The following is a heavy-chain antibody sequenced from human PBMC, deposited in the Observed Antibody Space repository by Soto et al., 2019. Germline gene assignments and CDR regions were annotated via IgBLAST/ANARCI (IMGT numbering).Heavy chain of an antibody. CDR3: ARSDGPLGDY. V-gene: IGHV1-3*01. CDR2: INAGNGNT. J-gene: IGHJ4*02. Sequence: QVQLVQSGAEVKKPGASVKVSCKPSGYTFTSYAMHWVRQAPGQRLEWMGWINAGNGNTKYSQKFQARVTITRDTSASTAYMELSRLRSEDTAVYYCARSDGPLGDYWGQGTLVTVSS. CDR1: GYTFTSYA. D-gene: IGHD4-17*01.